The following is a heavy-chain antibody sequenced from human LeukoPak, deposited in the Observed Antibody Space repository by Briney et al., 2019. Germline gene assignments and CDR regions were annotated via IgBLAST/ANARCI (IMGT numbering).Heavy chain of an antibody. V-gene: IGHV4-34*01. J-gene: IGHJ4*02. CDR2: INHSGST. CDR3: ARGRQYYYGSGRPRAPFDY. D-gene: IGHD3-10*01. Sequence: KPSETLSLTCAPYGGSFSGYYWSWIRQPPGKGLEWIGEINHSGSTNYNPSLKSRVTISVDTSKNQFSLKLSSVTAADTAVYYCARGRQYYYGSGRPRAPFDYWGQGTLVTVSS. CDR1: GGSFSGYY.